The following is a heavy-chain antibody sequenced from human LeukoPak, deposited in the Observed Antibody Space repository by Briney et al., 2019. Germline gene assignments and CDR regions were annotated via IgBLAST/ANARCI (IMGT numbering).Heavy chain of an antibody. CDR3: AGSSGWLFDY. V-gene: IGHV3-30*03. Sequence: GGSLRLSCAASGFTFGSYGMHWVRQAPGKGLEWVAVISYDGSNKYYADSVKGRFTISRDNSKNTLYLQMNSLRAEDTAVYYCAGSSGWLFDYWGQGSLVAVSS. CDR2: ISYDGSNK. CDR1: GFTFGSYG. J-gene: IGHJ4*02. D-gene: IGHD6-19*01.